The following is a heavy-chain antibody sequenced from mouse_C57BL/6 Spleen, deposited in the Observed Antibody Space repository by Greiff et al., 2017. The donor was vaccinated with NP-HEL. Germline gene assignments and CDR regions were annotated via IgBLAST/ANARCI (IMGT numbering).Heavy chain of an antibody. CDR1: GFSLTSYG. V-gene: IGHV2-5*01. CDR3: AKEDYYRSSYAMDH. J-gene: IGHJ4*01. Sequence: VQLVESGPGLVQPSQSLSITCTASGFSLTSYGVHWVRQSPGKGLEWLGVIWRGGSTDYNAAFMSRLSITKDNSKSQVFFKMNSLQADDTAIYYCAKEDYYRSSYAMDHWGEGTSVTASS. D-gene: IGHD1-1*01. CDR2: IWRGGST.